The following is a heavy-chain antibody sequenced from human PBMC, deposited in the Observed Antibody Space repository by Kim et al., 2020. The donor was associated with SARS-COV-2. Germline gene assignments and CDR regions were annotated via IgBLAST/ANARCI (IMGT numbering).Heavy chain of an antibody. Sequence: GGSLRLSCAASGLTFSSYEMNWVRQAPGKGLEWVSYISSSGSTIYYADSVKGRFTISRDNAKNSLYLQMNSLRAEDTAVYYCARDRSVVGAVGAFDIWGQGTMVTVSS. V-gene: IGHV3-48*03. CDR3: ARDRSVVGAVGAFDI. CDR1: GLTFSSYE. CDR2: ISSSGSTI. J-gene: IGHJ3*02. D-gene: IGHD1-26*01.